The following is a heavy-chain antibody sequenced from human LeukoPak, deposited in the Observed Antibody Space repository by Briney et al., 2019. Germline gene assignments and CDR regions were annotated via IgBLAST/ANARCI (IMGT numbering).Heavy chain of an antibody. CDR1: GGSFSGYY. J-gene: IGHJ4*02. V-gene: IGHV4-34*01. CDR3: ARGPGRRISYCSSTRCYAGFVDY. CDR2: INHSGST. D-gene: IGHD2-2*01. Sequence: SETLSLTCAVYGGSFSGYYWSWIRQPPGKGLEWIGEINHSGSTNYNPSLKSRVTISVDTSKNQFSLKLSSVTAADTAVYYCARGPGRRISYCSSTRCYAGFVDYWGQGTLVTVSS.